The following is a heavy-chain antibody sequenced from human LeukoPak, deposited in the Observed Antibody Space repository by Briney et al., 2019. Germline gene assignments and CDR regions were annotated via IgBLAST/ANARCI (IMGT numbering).Heavy chain of an antibody. CDR2: MSNDGSIK. V-gene: IGHV3-30-3*01. J-gene: IGHJ3*02. D-gene: IGHD3-3*01. Sequence: GGSLRLSCAASGFTFSEYTIHWVRQAPGKGLEWVAVMSNDGSIKKYANSVKGRFTVSRDNSKNTLYLQMDSLRAEDTAVYYCAREFTIFGVVIQRYDAFDIWGQGTMVTVSS. CDR1: GFTFSEYT. CDR3: AREFTIFGVVIQRYDAFDI.